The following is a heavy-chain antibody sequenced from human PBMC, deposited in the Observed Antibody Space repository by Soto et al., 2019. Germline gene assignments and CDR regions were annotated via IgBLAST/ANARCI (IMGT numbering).Heavy chain of an antibody. Sequence: HPGGSLRLSCAASGFTFSSYAMHWVRQAPGKGLEWVAVISYDGSNKYYADSVKGRFTISRDNSKNTLYLQMNSLRAEDTAVYYCERDSFTMQWLDILDYWGQGTLVPVYS. CDR1: GFTFSSYA. V-gene: IGHV3-30-3*01. D-gene: IGHD6-19*01. J-gene: IGHJ4*02. CDR3: ERDSFTMQWLDILDY. CDR2: ISYDGSNK.